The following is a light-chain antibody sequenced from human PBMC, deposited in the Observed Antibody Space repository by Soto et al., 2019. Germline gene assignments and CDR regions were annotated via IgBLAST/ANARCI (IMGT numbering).Light chain of an antibody. J-gene: IGKJ1*01. Sequence: DTQLTQSPSSLSASVGDRVTITYRASQSVDNYLNWYQQKPGKAPKLLIYAASSLQSGVPSRFSGSGSGTYFTLTISSLQPEDFATYYCQQSYTTWTFGQGTKVDIK. CDR2: AAS. V-gene: IGKV1-39*01. CDR1: QSVDNY. CDR3: QQSYTTWT.